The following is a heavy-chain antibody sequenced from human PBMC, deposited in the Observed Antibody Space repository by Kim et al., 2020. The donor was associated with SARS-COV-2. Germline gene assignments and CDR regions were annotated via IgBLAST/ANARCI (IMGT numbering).Heavy chain of an antibody. CDR3: TTDHPLSGGYYYYGMDV. CDR1: GFTFSNAW. V-gene: IGHV3-15*01. J-gene: IGHJ6*02. Sequence: GGSLRLSCAASGFTFSNAWMIWVRQAPGKGLEWVGRIKSKTDGGTTDYAAPVKGRFTISRDDSKNTLYLQMNSLKTEDTAVYYCTTDHPLSGGYYYYGMDVWGQGTTVTVSS. CDR2: IKSKTDGGTT. D-gene: IGHD5-12*01.